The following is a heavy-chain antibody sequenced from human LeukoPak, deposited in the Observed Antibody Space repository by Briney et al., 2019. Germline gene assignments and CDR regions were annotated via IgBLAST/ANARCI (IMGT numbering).Heavy chain of an antibody. D-gene: IGHD3-10*01. CDR2: INTDGSST. CDR3: AKGSGVGPAGVAFDI. J-gene: IGHJ3*02. Sequence: GGSLRLSCAASKFTFSSYWMHWVRQAPGKGLVWVSRINTDGSSTDYADSVKGRFTISRDNAKNTLHLQMNSLRAEDTAVYYCAKGSGVGPAGVAFDIWGXXXXXTVSS. CDR1: KFTFSSYW. V-gene: IGHV3-74*01.